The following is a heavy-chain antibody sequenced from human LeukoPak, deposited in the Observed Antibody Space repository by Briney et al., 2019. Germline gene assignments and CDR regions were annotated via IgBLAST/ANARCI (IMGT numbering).Heavy chain of an antibody. D-gene: IGHD3-22*01. CDR3: AIPPGSSFYYTIDY. CDR1: GFSFSTYC. Sequence: GGSLRLSCAASGFSFSTYCMHWVRQAPGKGLVWVSRICTGGTSTTYADSVKGRFTISRDNAKNTLYLQMNSLRAEDTAVYYCAIPPGSSFYYTIDYWGQGTLVTVSS. CDR2: ICTGGTST. J-gene: IGHJ4*02. V-gene: IGHV3-74*01.